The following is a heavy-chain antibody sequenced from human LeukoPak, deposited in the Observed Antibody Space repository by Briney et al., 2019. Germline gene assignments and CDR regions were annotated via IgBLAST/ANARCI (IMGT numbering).Heavy chain of an antibody. CDR2: ISSSTSYI. CDR3: ARAGGSTVSHSDY. Sequence: GGSLRLSCAASGFTVRSNYMSWVRQAPGKGLEWVSSISSSTSYIYYADSVKGRFTISKDNAKNSLYLQMNSLRAEDTAVYYCARAGGSTVSHSDYWGQGTLVTVSS. V-gene: IGHV3-21*01. D-gene: IGHD4-17*01. J-gene: IGHJ4*02. CDR1: GFTVRSNY.